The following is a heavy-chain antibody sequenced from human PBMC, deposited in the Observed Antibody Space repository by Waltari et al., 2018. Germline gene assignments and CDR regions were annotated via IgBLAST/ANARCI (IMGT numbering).Heavy chain of an antibody. CDR1: GGSTESYF. Sequence: QVQLQESGPGLVKPSETLSLTCVVSGGSTESYFWNWLRQPPGKGLEGIGYVYYSGGSKYNTSLESRVTISADTSKNEVSLSLTSVTAADTAVYFCARGGHYDAVTSYYSDALHVWGRGTTVIVSS. J-gene: IGHJ3*01. CDR3: ARGGHYDAVTSYYSDALHV. V-gene: IGHV4-59*08. CDR2: VYYSGGS. D-gene: IGHD3-10*01.